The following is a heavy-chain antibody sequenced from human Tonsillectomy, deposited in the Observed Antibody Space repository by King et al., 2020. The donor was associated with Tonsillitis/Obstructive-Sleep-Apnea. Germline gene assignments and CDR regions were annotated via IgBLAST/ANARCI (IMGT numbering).Heavy chain of an antibody. V-gene: IGHV3-48*03. CDR1: GFTFSSYE. CDR3: ARVGLAQLVSDAFDI. Sequence: GQLVQSGGGLVQPGGSLRLSCAASGFTFSSYEMNWVRQAPGKGLEWVSYISRSGSAIFYADSVQGRFTISRDNAKSSLYLQLNSLRAEDTAVYYCARVGLAQLVSDAFDIWGQGTMVTVSS. J-gene: IGHJ3*02. CDR2: ISRSGSAI. D-gene: IGHD6-13*01.